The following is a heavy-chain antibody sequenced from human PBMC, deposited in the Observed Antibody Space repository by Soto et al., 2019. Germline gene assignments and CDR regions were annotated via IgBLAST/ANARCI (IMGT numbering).Heavy chain of an antibody. Sequence: QLQLQESGPGLVKPSETLSLTCTVSGGSISSSSYYWGWIRQPPGKGLEWIGSIYYSGSTYYNPSLKSRVTISVDTSKNQFSLKLSSVTAADTAVYYCVRHENIVVVPAASRVGWFEPWGQGTLVTVSS. V-gene: IGHV4-39*01. CDR2: IYYSGST. CDR3: VRHENIVVVPAASRVGWFEP. J-gene: IGHJ5*02. CDR1: GGSISSSSYY. D-gene: IGHD2-2*01.